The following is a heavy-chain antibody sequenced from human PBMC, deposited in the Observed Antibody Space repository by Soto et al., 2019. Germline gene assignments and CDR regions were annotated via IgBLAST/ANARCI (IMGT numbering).Heavy chain of an antibody. CDR2: IYHSGST. J-gene: IGHJ4*02. D-gene: IGHD3-10*01. CDR3: ARGPGGLGIDY. Sequence: SETLSLTCAVSGGSISSGGYSWSWIRQPPGKGLEWIGYIYHSGSTYYNPSLKSRVTISVDRSKNQFSLKLSSVTAADTAVYYCARGPGGLGIDYWGQGTLVTVSS. CDR1: GGSISSGGYS. V-gene: IGHV4-30-2*01.